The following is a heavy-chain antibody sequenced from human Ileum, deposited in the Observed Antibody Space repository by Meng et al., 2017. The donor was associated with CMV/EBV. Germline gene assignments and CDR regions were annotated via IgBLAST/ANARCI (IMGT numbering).Heavy chain of an antibody. CDR2: IRNTGNFI. CDR1: GFTFSAYN. Sequence: GESLKISCAATGFTFSAYNMNWVRQAPGKGLEWVSSIRNTGNFIDYADSVKGRFTISRDNAKNSLYLQMNSLKAEDTAVYYCARDLGRCSSTSCSKPAWYYGMDVWGQGTTVTVSS. J-gene: IGHJ6*02. V-gene: IGHV3-21*01. CDR3: ARDLGRCSSTSCSKPAWYYGMDV. D-gene: IGHD2-2*01.